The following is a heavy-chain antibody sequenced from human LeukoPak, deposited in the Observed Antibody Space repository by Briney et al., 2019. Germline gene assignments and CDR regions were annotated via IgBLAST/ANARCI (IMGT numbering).Heavy chain of an antibody. Sequence: GGSLRLSCAASGFTFSSYSMNWVRQAPGKGLEWVSSISSSSSYIYYADSVKGRFTISRDNAKNSLYLQMNSLRAEDTAVYYCARDRITIFHYMDVWGKGTTVTVSS. V-gene: IGHV3-21*01. CDR3: ARDRITIFHYMDV. D-gene: IGHD3-3*01. J-gene: IGHJ6*03. CDR2: ISSSSSYI. CDR1: GFTFSSYS.